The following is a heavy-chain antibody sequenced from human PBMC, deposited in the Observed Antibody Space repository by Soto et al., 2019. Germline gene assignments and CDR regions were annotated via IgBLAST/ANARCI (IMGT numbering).Heavy chain of an antibody. CDR1: GGSTTSDY. Sequence: SETLSLTCTFSGGSTTSDYWSWIRQPPGKGLEWLGYIFHSLGAKYNPSLGSRGTISLDTSKNQLSLSLRSVTAADTDIYFCVRDLNGWGDYWGQGSLVTVYS. V-gene: IGHV4-59*01. CDR3: VRDLNGWGDY. J-gene: IGHJ4*02. CDR2: IFHSLGA. D-gene: IGHD3-10*01.